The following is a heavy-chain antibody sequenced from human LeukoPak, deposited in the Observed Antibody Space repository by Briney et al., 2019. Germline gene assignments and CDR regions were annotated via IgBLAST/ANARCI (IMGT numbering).Heavy chain of an antibody. CDR1: GGTFSSYA. V-gene: IGHV1-69*13. D-gene: IGHD3-9*01. CDR3: ARDSSEFRSLIFH. CDR2: ITPMFGTA. Sequence: SVKVSCKASGGTFSSYAINWVRQAPGQGLEWMGGITPMFGTAKYAQKFQGRVTSTADESTSTAYVELSSLRSEDTAVYYCARDSSEFRSLIFHWGQGTLVTVSS. J-gene: IGHJ1*01.